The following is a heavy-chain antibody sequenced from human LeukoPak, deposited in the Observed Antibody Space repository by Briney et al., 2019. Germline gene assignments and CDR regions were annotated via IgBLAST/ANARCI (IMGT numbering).Heavy chain of an antibody. CDR1: GFTVSTNY. D-gene: IGHD3-22*01. CDR2: IKEDGSEK. V-gene: IGHV3-7*01. Sequence: GGSLRLSCAASGFTVSTNYMSWVRQAPGKGLEWVANIKEDGSEKYYVDSVKGRFTISRDNAKNSLYLQMNSLRAEDTAVYYCARVRDYDGYFDYWGQGTLVTVSS. J-gene: IGHJ4*02. CDR3: ARVRDYDGYFDY.